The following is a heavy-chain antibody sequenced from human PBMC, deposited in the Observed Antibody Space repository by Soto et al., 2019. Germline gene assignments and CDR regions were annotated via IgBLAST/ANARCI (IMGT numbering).Heavy chain of an antibody. CDR3: AKGAVAGTPTSYYYSGMDV. CDR2: IIPIFGKV. V-gene: IGHV1-69*12. Sequence: QVQLLQSEAEVKKPGSSVRVSCEASGGTFRTYAISWVRQAPGQGLEWMGEIIPIFGKVNYAQKFQGRVTITADESTTTVYMDLRSMTSEDTSVYYCAKGAVAGTPTSYYYSGMDVWGQGTTVTVS. D-gene: IGHD6-19*01. CDR1: GGTFRTYA. J-gene: IGHJ6*02.